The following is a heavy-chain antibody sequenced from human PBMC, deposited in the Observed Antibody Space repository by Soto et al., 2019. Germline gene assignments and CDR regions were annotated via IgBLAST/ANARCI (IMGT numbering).Heavy chain of an antibody. D-gene: IGHD1-26*01. CDR2: IKSSGSPT. J-gene: IGHJ2*01. CDR1: GFTFSTYA. V-gene: IGHV3-23*05. CDR3: AKTPRVGASEDWYFDL. Sequence: EVQLLESGGGWVQPGGSLRLSCAASGFTFSTYAMTWVSLAPGKGLEWVLGIKSSGSPTDYPASVKGRFTISRDHWMNTLFLDMNGLRADDTDLYDCAKTPRVGASEDWYFDLWGRGTLVTVSS.